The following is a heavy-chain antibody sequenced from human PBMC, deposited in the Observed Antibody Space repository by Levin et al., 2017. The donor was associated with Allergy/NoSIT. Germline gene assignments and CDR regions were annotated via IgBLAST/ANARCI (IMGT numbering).Heavy chain of an antibody. CDR3: TRSYSGSSDAFDI. Sequence: GESLKISCAASGFTFSSYDMHWVRQATGKGLEWVSAIDTAGDTYYPDSVKGRFTISRENAKKSLYLQMNSLRAGDTAVYYCTRSYSGSSDAFDIWGQGTMVTVSS. V-gene: IGHV3-13*01. CDR2: IDTAGDT. CDR1: GFTFSSYD. J-gene: IGHJ3*02. D-gene: IGHD1-26*01.